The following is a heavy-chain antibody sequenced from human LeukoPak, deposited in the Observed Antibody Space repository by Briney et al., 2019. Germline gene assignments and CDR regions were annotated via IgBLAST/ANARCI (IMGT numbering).Heavy chain of an antibody. J-gene: IGHJ3*02. D-gene: IGHD3-10*01. CDR1: GGSISSGSCY. CDR2: IYTSGST. Sequence: PSETLSLTCTVSGGSISSGSCYWSWIRQPAGKGLEWIGRIYTSGSTNYNPSLKSRVTTSVDTSKNQFSLKLSSVTAADTAVYYCARDRVPITMVRGVIIPKGDAFDIWGQGTMVTVSS. V-gene: IGHV4-61*02. CDR3: ARDRVPITMVRGVIIPKGDAFDI.